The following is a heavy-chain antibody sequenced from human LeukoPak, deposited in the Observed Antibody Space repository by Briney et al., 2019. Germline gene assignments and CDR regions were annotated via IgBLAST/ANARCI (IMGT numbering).Heavy chain of an antibody. CDR1: GGSISSYY. V-gene: IGHV4-59*08. Sequence: SETLSLTCTVSGGSISSYYWSWIRQPPGKGLEWIGYIYYSGSTNYNPSLKSRVTISVDTSKNQFSLKLSSVTAADTAVYYCARYSSGWYGVSWFDPWGQGTLVTVSS. D-gene: IGHD6-19*01. CDR2: IYYSGST. CDR3: ARYSSGWYGVSWFDP. J-gene: IGHJ5*02.